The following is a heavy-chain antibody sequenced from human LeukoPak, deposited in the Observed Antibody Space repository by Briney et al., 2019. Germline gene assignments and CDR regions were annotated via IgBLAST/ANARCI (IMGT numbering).Heavy chain of an antibody. J-gene: IGHJ6*03. CDR3: ARVSALQRRWELLGLSYYYMDV. D-gene: IGHD1-26*01. CDR2: IYYSGST. Sequence: SETLSLTCAVSVGSISSYYWSCIRQPPGKGLEWIGYIYYSGSTNYNPSLKSRVTVSVDTSKNQFSLKLSSVTAADTAGYYFARVSALQRRWELLGLSYYYMDVWGKGATVTVSS. V-gene: IGHV4-59*01. CDR1: VGSISSYY.